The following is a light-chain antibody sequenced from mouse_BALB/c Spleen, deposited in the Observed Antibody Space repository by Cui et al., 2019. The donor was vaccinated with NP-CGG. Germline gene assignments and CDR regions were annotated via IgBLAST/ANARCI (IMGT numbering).Light chain of an antibody. J-gene: IGLJ1*01. CDR3: ALWYSNHWV. CDR2: GTN. V-gene: IGLV1*01. Sequence: QAVVTQESALTTSPGETVKLTCRSSTGAVTTSNYANWVQEKPDHLFTGLIGGTNNRAPGVPARFSGSLIGGKAALTITGAQTEDEAIYFCALWYSNHWVFGGGTKLTVL. CDR1: TGAVTTSNY.